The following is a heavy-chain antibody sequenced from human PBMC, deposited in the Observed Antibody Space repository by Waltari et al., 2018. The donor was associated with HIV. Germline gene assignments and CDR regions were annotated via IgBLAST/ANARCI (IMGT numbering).Heavy chain of an antibody. CDR2: IYDSGYT. J-gene: IGHJ6*02. Sequence: QVQLQESGPGLVRPPQTLSLTCPVSGGSIGTRPSSWTWPRQHPGKGLEWIGYIYDSGYTFYNPTLKSRVAMSVETSKNQFSLRLNSVTAADTAVYYCARGWDTARVAGDYFGMDVWGQGTTVTVSS. CDR3: ARGWDTARVAGDYFGMDV. CDR1: GGSIGTRPSS. V-gene: IGHV4-31*03. D-gene: IGHD5-18*01.